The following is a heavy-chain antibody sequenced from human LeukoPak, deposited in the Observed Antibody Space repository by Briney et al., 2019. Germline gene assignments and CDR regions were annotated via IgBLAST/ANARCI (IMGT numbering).Heavy chain of an antibody. J-gene: IGHJ4*02. CDR1: GYTFTSYG. CDR3: ARDLSYYYGSGSYYFDY. CDR2: ISAYNGNT. Sequence: ASVKVSCKASGYTFTSYGISWVRQAPGQGLEWMGWISAYNGNTNYAQKLQGRVTMTTDTSTSTAYMELRSLRSDDTAAYYCARDLSYYYGSGSYYFDYWGQGTLVTVSS. V-gene: IGHV1-18*04. D-gene: IGHD3-10*01.